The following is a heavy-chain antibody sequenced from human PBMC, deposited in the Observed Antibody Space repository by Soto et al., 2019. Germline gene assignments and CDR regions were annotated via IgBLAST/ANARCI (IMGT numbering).Heavy chain of an antibody. D-gene: IGHD2-15*01. Sequence: GGSLRLSCAASGFTFSSYAMSWVRQAPGKGLEWVSAISGSGGSTYYADSVKGRFTISRDNSKNTLYLQMNSLRAEDTAVYYCAKETARYCSGGSCPVDVWGKGTTVTVSS. CDR1: GFTFSSYA. V-gene: IGHV3-23*01. CDR2: ISGSGGST. J-gene: IGHJ6*04. CDR3: AKETARYCSGGSCPVDV.